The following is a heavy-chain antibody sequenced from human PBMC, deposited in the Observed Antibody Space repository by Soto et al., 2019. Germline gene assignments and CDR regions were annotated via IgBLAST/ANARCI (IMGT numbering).Heavy chain of an antibody. Sequence: QPGGSLRLSCAVSGFTFSSYWMSWVRQAPGKGLELLANIKQDGSEKYYVDSVKGRFTISRDNAKNSLYLQMNSLRAEDTAVYYCARDESYDILTGYYAPQRFDYWGQGSLVTVYS. CDR3: ARDESYDILTGYYAPQRFDY. J-gene: IGHJ4*02. V-gene: IGHV3-7*01. D-gene: IGHD3-9*01. CDR2: IKQDGSEK. CDR1: GFTFSSYW.